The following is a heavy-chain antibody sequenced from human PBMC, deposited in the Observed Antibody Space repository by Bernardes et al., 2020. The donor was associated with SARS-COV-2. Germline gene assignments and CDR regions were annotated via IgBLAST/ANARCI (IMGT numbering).Heavy chain of an antibody. Sequence: GGSLRLSCVASGFTFKIYGMSWVRQAPGKGLEWVSVITAGDEKTHYADSVKGRFTISRDNSKNTVYLQLNRLRAEDTAIYFCAKDVGTHPRYYYDSSGLYRAVDDVFDMWGQGTTVIVS. D-gene: IGHD3-22*01. CDR1: GFTFKIYG. J-gene: IGHJ3*02. CDR3: AKDVGTHPRYYYDSSGLYRAVDDVFDM. CDR2: ITAGDEKT. V-gene: IGHV3-23*01.